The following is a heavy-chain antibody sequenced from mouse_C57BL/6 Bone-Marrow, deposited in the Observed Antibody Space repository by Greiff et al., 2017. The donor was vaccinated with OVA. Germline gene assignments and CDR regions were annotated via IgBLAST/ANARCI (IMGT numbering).Heavy chain of an antibody. D-gene: IGHD1-1*01. J-gene: IGHJ4*01. CDR1: GFTFSDYY. CDR2: INYDGSST. Sequence: EVKLVESEGGLVQPGSSMKLSCTASGFTFSDYYMAWVRQVPEKGLEWVANINYDGSSTYYLDSLKSRFIISRDNAKNILYLQMSSLKSEDTATYYCARSYYYGSSPGVAMDYWGQGTSVTVSS. CDR3: ARSYYYGSSPGVAMDY. V-gene: IGHV5-16*01.